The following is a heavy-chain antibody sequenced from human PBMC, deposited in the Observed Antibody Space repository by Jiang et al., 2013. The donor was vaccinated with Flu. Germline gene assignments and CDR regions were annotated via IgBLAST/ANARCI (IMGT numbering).Heavy chain of an antibody. J-gene: IGHJ5*02. D-gene: IGHD2-2*01. Sequence: GPGLVKPSETLSLTCTVSGGSISRSSYYWGWIRQPPGKGLEWIGSIYYSGSTYYNPSLKSRVTISVDTSKNQFSLKVSSVTAADTAVYYCASPYCSSTSCYEFDPWGQGTLVTVSS. V-gene: IGHV4-39*01. CDR2: IYYSGST. CDR3: ASPYCSSTSCYEFDP. CDR1: GGSISRSSYY.